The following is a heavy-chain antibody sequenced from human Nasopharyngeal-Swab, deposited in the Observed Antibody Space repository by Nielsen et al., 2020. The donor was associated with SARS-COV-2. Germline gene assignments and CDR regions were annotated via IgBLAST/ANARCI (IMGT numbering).Heavy chain of an antibody. Sequence: SETLSLTCTVSGGSISSYYWGWIRQPPGKGLEWIGNSYYSGSTYYNPSLKSRVTLSVDTSKNQFSLKLKSVTAADTAVYYCARETVSEYDNVWGSYRYRYFFDYWGQGTLVTVSS. CDR1: GGSISSYY. CDR2: SYYSGST. D-gene: IGHD3-16*02. CDR3: ARETVSEYDNVWGSYRYRYFFDY. V-gene: IGHV4-39*07. J-gene: IGHJ4*02.